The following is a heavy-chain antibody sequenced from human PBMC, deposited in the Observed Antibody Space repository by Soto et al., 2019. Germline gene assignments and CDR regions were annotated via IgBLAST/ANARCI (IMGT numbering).Heavy chain of an antibody. CDR2: IYYSGST. Sequence: SETLSLTCTVSGGSISSYYWSWIRQPPGKGLEWIGYIYYSGSTNYNPSLKSRVTISVDTSKNQFSLKLSSVTAADTAVYYCASTRHYDFWSGQGEHNWFDPWGQGTLVTVSS. D-gene: IGHD3-3*01. V-gene: IGHV4-59*08. CDR3: ASTRHYDFWSGQGEHNWFDP. CDR1: GGSISSYY. J-gene: IGHJ5*02.